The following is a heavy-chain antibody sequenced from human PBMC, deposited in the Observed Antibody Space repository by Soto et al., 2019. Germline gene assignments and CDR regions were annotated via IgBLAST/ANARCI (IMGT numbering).Heavy chain of an antibody. CDR2: IYYSGST. Sequence: QVQLQESGPGLVKPSQTLSLTCTVSGGSISSGGYYWSWIRQHPGKGLEWIGYIYYSGSTYYNPSLKSRVTISVDTSKNQFSLKLSSVTAADTAVYYCARLGNDFWSGYPNWFDPWGQGTLVTVSS. CDR1: GGSISSGGYY. CDR3: ARLGNDFWSGYPNWFDP. J-gene: IGHJ5*02. V-gene: IGHV4-31*03. D-gene: IGHD3-3*01.